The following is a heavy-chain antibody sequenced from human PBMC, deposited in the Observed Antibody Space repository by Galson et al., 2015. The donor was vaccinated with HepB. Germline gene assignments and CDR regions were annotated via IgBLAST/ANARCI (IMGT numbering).Heavy chain of an antibody. CDR1: GYTFTSYG. J-gene: IGHJ4*02. CDR3: ARGSSGYVDY. Sequence: SVKVSCKASGYTFTSYGISWVRQAPGQGLEWMGWISTYNGNTNYAQKFLQGRVTMTIDTSTSTAYMELRSLRSDDTAVYYCARGSSGYVDYWGQGTLVTVSS. D-gene: IGHD3-22*01. V-gene: IGHV1-18*01. CDR2: ISTYNGNT.